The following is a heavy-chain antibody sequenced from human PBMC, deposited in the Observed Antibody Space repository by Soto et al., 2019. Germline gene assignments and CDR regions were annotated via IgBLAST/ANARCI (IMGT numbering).Heavy chain of an antibody. CDR1: GYIFVNYG. D-gene: IGHD3-16*01. CDR3: VMVDNYVTPTPQDV. J-gene: IGHJ6*02. CDR2: ISPYTGNT. Sequence: QVQLVQSGDEVKKPGASVKVSCKASGYIFVNYGIAWVRQAPGQGLEWMGWISPYTGNTHSATKVQGRLTMTTDTSTNTGYTDLGSLTSDDTAVYYCVMVDNYVTPTPQDVWGQGTTVTVSS. V-gene: IGHV1-18*01.